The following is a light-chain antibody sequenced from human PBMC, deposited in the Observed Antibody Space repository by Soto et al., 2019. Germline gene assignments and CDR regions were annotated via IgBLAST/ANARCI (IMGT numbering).Light chain of an antibody. CDR1: ISNIGSNP. Sequence: QSVLTQPPSASGTPGQRVTISCSGGISNIGSNPVYWHQHLPGTAAKLLVYSNNQRPSGVPDRFSDSKSGTSAFLAISGLRSEDEADYYCAAWDDRLSAYVCGTGTKVTVL. CDR3: AAWDDRLSAYV. V-gene: IGLV1-47*01. J-gene: IGLJ1*01. CDR2: SNN.